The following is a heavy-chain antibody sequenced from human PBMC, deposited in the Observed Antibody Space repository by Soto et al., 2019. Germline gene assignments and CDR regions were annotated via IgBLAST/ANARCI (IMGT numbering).Heavy chain of an antibody. V-gene: IGHV3-21*01. D-gene: IGHD6-19*01. CDR1: GFTFSSYS. CDR2: ISSSSSYI. J-gene: IGHJ6*02. Sequence: EVQLVESGGGLVKPGGSLRLSCAASGFTFSSYSMNWVRQAPGKGLEWVSSISSSSSYIYYADSVKGRFTISRDNAKNSLYLQMNSLRAEDTAVYYCARDYEQWPDYYYYGMDVWGQGTTVTVSS. CDR3: ARDYEQWPDYYYYGMDV.